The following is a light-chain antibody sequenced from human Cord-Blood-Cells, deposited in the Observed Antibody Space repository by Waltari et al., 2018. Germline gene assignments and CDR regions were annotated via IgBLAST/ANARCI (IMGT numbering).Light chain of an antibody. CDR1: QSVLYSSNNKNY. Sequence: DIVMTQSPDSLAVSLGERATINCKSSQSVLYSSNNKNYLAWYQQKPGHPPKLLIYGASTRESGVPDRFSGSGSGTDFTLTSSSLQAEDVAVYYCQQYYSTPLTFGGGTKVEIK. CDR2: GAS. J-gene: IGKJ4*01. V-gene: IGKV4-1*01. CDR3: QQYYSTPLT.